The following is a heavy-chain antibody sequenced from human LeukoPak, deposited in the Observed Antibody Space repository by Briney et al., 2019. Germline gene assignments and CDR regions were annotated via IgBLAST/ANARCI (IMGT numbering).Heavy chain of an antibody. J-gene: IGHJ4*02. CDR2: INHSGST. D-gene: IGHD4-23*01. Sequence: SETLSLTCTVSGGSISSYYWSWIRQPPGKGLEWIGEINHSGSTNYNPSLKSRVTISVDTSKNQSSLKLSSVTAADTAVYYCAGGGGGKGRYFDYWGQGTLVTVSS. CDR1: GGSISSYY. CDR3: AGGGGGKGRYFDY. V-gene: IGHV4-59*01.